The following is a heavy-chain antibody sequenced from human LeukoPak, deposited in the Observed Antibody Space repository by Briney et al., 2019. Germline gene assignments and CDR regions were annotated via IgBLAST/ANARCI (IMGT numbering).Heavy chain of an antibody. Sequence: SETLSLTCAVSGGSISSSNWWSWVRQSPGKGLEWIGEIYHSGSANYNPSLDSRITISVDTSKNQFSLKLSSVTAADTAVYYCARGGGLLSYYYYMDVWGKGTTVTISS. CDR3: ARGGGLLSYYYYMDV. V-gene: IGHV4-4*02. J-gene: IGHJ6*03. CDR1: GGSISSSNW. D-gene: IGHD2-2*01. CDR2: IYHSGSA.